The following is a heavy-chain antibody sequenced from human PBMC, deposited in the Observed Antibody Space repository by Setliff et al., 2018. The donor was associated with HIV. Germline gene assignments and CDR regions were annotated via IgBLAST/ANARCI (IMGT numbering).Heavy chain of an antibody. D-gene: IGHD6-13*01. J-gene: IGHJ4*02. CDR3: AKDLLFGITVPGTPYFDS. V-gene: IGHV3-7*03. CDR2: IKGNGNEV. CDR1: RFTYGSYL. Sequence: GESLKISCAASRFTYGSYLMSWVRQTPGRGLEWVASIKGNGNEVYYLTSVKGRFTISRDNAKNSLYLQMSSLRPEDTALYYCAKDLLFGITVPGTPYFDSWGQGTLVTVSS.